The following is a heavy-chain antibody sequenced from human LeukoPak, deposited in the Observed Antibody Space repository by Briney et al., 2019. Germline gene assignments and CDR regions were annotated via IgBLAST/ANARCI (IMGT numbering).Heavy chain of an antibody. D-gene: IGHD5-12*01. Sequence: PGGSLRLSCAASGFTFSSYAMSGVRQAPGKGLEWVSGISGSGGGTYYADSVKGGFTISRDNSRNRLYLQRNILTAQDTAVSSCAKDRSGGYSGFDWIEPAGAFDYWGQGTLVTVSS. CDR3: AKDRSGGYSGFDWIEPAGAFDY. CDR2: ISGSGGGT. CDR1: GFTFSSYA. V-gene: IGHV3-23*01. J-gene: IGHJ4*02.